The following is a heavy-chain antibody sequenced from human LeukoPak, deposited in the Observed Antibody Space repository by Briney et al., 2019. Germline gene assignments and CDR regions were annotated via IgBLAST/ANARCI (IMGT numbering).Heavy chain of an antibody. D-gene: IGHD6-6*01. Sequence: GGSLRLSCAASGFTFSSYAMSWVRQAPGKGLEWVSTISGSGGSTYYADSVKGRFTISRDNAKNSLFLQMNSLRAEDTAVYYCARGELVPNYWGQGTLVTVSS. CDR3: ARGELVPNY. CDR2: ISGSGGST. V-gene: IGHV3-23*01. CDR1: GFTFSSYA. J-gene: IGHJ4*02.